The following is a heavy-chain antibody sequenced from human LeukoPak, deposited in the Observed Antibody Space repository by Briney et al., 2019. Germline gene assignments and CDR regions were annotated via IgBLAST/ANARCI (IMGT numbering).Heavy chain of an antibody. CDR2: IYSGGST. CDR3: AKDPFIVVVPAVPPYFDY. J-gene: IGHJ4*02. V-gene: IGHV3-66*01. CDR1: AFSVGSNY. Sequence: LSGGSLRLSCAASAFSVGSNYMTWVRQAPGKGLEWVSLIYSGGSTYYADSVKGRFTISRDNSKNTLYLQMNSLRAEDTAVYYCAKDPFIVVVPAVPPYFDYWGQGTLVTVSS. D-gene: IGHD2-2*01.